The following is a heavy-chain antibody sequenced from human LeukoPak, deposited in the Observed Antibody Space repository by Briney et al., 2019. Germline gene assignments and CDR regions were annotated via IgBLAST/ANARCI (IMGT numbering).Heavy chain of an antibody. J-gene: IGHJ6*02. D-gene: IGHD1-26*01. CDR1: GGSISSYY. V-gene: IGHV4-59*01. CDR3: ARDPGGATTRSRYGMDV. Sequence: SETLSLTCTVSGGSISSYYWSWIRQPPGKGLEWIGYIYYNGSTNYNPSLKSRVTMSVDTSMNQFSLKLSSVTAADTAVYYCARDPGGATTRSRYGMDVWGQGTTVTVSS. CDR2: IYYNGST.